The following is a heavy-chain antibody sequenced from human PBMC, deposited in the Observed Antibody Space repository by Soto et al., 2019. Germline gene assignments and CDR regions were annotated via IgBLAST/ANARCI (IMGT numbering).Heavy chain of an antibody. J-gene: IGHJ4*02. CDR3: ARDLAAAAY. CDR2: INPLPTSGST. CDR1: GYIFTNYY. D-gene: IGHD6-13*01. V-gene: IGHV1-46*01. Sequence: QVQLVQSGAEVKKPGASVKVSCKASGYIFTNYYIHWVRQAPGQGLEWMAIINPLPTSGSTNYAQQFQGRVTVTRDTSTSTVYLELSSLRSDDTAVYYCARDLAAAAYWCQGTLVTVYS.